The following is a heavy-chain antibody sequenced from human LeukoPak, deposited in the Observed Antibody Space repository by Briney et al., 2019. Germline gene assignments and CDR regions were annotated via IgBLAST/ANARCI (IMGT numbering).Heavy chain of an antibody. V-gene: IGHV1-2*02. CDR3: ARPRAIVGAIDY. CDR2: INPNSGGT. J-gene: IGHJ4*02. D-gene: IGHD1-26*01. Sequence: ASVKVSCKASGYTFTGYYMHWVRQAPGQGLEWMGWINPNSGGTNYAQKFQGRVTMTRDTSISTAYMELSRLRSDDTAVYYCARPRAIVGAIDYWGQGTLVTVSP. CDR1: GYTFTGYY.